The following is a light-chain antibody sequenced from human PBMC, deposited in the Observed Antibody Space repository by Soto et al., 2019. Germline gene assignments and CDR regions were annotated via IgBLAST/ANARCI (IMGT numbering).Light chain of an antibody. J-gene: IGKJ4*01. Sequence: EMVLTQSPGTLSLSPGERATLSCRASQSVSNSHLAWHQQKPGQAPRLLIFGVSRRAAGIPDRFSGSGSGTDFTLTIYRLEPEDYAVYYCQQYDKSPLTFGGGTKVDIK. CDR3: QQYDKSPLT. CDR2: GVS. CDR1: QSVSNSH. V-gene: IGKV3-20*01.